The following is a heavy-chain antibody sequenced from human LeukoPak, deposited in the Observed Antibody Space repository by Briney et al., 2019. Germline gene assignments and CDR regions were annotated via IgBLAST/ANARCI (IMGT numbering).Heavy chain of an antibody. Sequence: PGGSLRLSCAASGFTFSTYWMSWVRQAPGKGLEWVANIKQDGSEKYFVDSVKGRFTISRDNAKNSLYLQMNSLRAEDTAVYYCASIGYSSGWYAFYFDCWGQGTLVTVSS. D-gene: IGHD6-19*01. CDR3: ASIGYSSGWYAFYFDC. CDR1: GFTFSTYW. V-gene: IGHV3-7*01. J-gene: IGHJ4*02. CDR2: IKQDGSEK.